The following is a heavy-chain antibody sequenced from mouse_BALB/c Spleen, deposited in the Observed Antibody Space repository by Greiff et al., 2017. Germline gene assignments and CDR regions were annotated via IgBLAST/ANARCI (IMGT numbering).Heavy chain of an antibody. Sequence: QVQLKESGAELARPGASVKMSCKASGYTFTSYTMHWVKQRPGQGLEWIGYINPSSGYTNYNQKFKDKATLTADKSSSTAYMQLSSLTSEDSAVYYCARGRVTTATPDYWGQGTTLTVSS. CDR3: ARGRVTTATPDY. V-gene: IGHV1-4*01. J-gene: IGHJ2*01. D-gene: IGHD1-2*01. CDR2: INPSSGYT. CDR1: GYTFTSYT.